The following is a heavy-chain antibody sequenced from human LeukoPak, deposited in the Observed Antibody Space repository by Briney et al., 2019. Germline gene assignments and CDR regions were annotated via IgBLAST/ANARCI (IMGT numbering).Heavy chain of an antibody. V-gene: IGHV2-70*11. CDR3: ARMVYDSSGYQLDY. D-gene: IGHD3-22*01. Sequence: SGPTLVNPTQTLTPTCTFSGFSLSTSGMCVSWIRQPPGKALEWLARIDWDDDKYYSTSLKTRLTISKDTSKNQVVLTMTNMDPVDTATYYCARMVYDSSGYQLDYWGQGTLVTVSS. J-gene: IGHJ4*02. CDR2: IDWDDDK. CDR1: GFSLSTSGMC.